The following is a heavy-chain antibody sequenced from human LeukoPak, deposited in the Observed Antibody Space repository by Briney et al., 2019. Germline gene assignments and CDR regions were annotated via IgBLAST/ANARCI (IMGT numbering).Heavy chain of an antibody. D-gene: IGHD1-26*01. V-gene: IGHV4-59*01. J-gene: IGHJ3*02. CDR1: GGSISSYY. Sequence: PSETLSLTCTVSGGSISSYYWSWIRQPPGKGLEWIGYIYHSGSTNYNPSLKSRVTISVDTSKNQFSLKLSSVTAADTAVYYCAGPSGDAFDIWGQGTMVTVSS. CDR2: IYHSGST. CDR3: AGPSGDAFDI.